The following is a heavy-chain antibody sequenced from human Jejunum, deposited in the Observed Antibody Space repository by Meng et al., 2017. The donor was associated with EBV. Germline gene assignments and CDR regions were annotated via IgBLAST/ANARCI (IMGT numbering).Heavy chain of an antibody. CDR1: GFTFSGFW. D-gene: IGHD1-26*01. Sequence: VQLVESGGGVIKPGGSLRLSCAASGFTFSGFWMYWVRQVTGKGLVWVSRIIGTGDKTTYADSVKGRFTISRDNAKNTLYLQMNSLRAEDTAVYYCAKDSGNYYMDYWGQGTLVTVSS. CDR2: IIGTGDKT. CDR3: AKDSGNYYMDY. V-gene: IGHV3-74*01. J-gene: IGHJ4*02.